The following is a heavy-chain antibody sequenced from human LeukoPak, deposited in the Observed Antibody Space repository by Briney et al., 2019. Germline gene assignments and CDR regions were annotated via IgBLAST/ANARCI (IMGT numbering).Heavy chain of an antibody. CDR1: GGSISSYY. V-gene: IGHV4-59*01. CDR2: IYYSGST. D-gene: IGHD3-9*01. J-gene: IGHJ4*02. Sequence: SETLSLTCTVSGGSISSYYWSWIRQPPGKGLEWIGYIYYSGSTNYNPSLKSRVTISVDTSKNQFSLELSSVTAADTAVYYCARGGDILTGYYLIGGLFDYWGQGTLVTVSS. CDR3: ARGGDILTGYYLIGGLFDY.